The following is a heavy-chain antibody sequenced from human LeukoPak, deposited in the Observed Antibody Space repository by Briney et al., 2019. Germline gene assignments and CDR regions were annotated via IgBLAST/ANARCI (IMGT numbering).Heavy chain of an antibody. CDR1: GGSIKSYY. J-gene: IGHJ5*02. D-gene: IGHD3-22*01. V-gene: IGHV4-59*12. Sequence: SETLSLTCTVSGGSIKSYYWSWIRQPPGKGLEWIGYIYYSGTTYYNPSLKSRLTISVDTSKNQFSLKLRSVTAADTAVYYCARDTLQGTMMMPPGFDPWGQGTLVTVSS. CDR3: ARDTLQGTMMMPPGFDP. CDR2: IYYSGTT.